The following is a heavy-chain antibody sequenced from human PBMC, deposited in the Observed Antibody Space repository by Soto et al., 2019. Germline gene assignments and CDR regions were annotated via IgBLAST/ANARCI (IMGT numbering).Heavy chain of an antibody. Sequence: GGSLRLSCAASGFTFSSYSMNWVRQAPGKGLEWVSYISSSSSTIYYADSVKGRFTISRDNAKNSLYLQMNSLRAEDTAVYYCARDLGASYDFWSGYFLYGGYDRSNQYYFDYWGQGTLVTVSS. CDR3: ARDLGASYDFWSGYFLYGGYDRSNQYYFDY. V-gene: IGHV3-48*01. D-gene: IGHD3-3*01. CDR1: GFTFSSYS. CDR2: ISSSSSTI. J-gene: IGHJ4*02.